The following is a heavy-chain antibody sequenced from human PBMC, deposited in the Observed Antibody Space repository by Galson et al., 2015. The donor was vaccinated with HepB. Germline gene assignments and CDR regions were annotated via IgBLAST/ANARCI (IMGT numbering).Heavy chain of an antibody. V-gene: IGHV4-31*03. CDR3: ARVYGDYYYYMDV. D-gene: IGHD4-17*01. Sequence: TLSLTCTVSGGSISSGGYYWSWIRQHPGKGLEWIGYIYYSGSTYYNPSLKSRVTISVDTSKNQFSLKLSSVTAADTAVYYCARVYGDYYYYMDVWGKGTTVTVSS. CDR1: GGSISSGGYY. J-gene: IGHJ6*03. CDR2: IYYSGST.